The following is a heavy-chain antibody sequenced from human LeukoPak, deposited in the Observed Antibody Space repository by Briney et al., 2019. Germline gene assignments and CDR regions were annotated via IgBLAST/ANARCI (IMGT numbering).Heavy chain of an antibody. CDR1: GGSISSYY. D-gene: IGHD6-13*01. CDR3: ARGSWSRFDY. V-gene: IGHV4-59*01. CDR2: IYYSGST. J-gene: IGHJ4*02. Sequence: PSETLSLTCTVSGGSISSYYWSWIRQPPGKGLEWIGYIYYSGSTNYNPSPKSRVTISVDTSKNQFSLKLSSVTAADTAVYYCARGSWSRFDYWGQGTLVTVSS.